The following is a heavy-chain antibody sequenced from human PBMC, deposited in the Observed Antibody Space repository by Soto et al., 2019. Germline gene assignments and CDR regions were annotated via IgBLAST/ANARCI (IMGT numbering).Heavy chain of an antibody. D-gene: IGHD6-13*01. CDR1: GFTFDDYA. Sequence: EVQLVESGGGLVQPGRSLRLSCAASGFTFDDYAMHWVRQAPGKGLEWVSGISWNSGSIGYADSVKGRFTISRDNAKNSLYLQMNSLRAEDTALYYCAKAGYSSSWYYFGYWGQGTLVTVSS. CDR2: ISWNSGSI. V-gene: IGHV3-9*01. J-gene: IGHJ4*02. CDR3: AKAGYSSSWYYFGY.